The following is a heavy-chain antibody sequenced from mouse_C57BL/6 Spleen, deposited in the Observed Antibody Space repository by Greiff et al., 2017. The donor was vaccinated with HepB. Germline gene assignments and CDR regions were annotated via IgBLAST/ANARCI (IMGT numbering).Heavy chain of an antibody. J-gene: IGHJ4*01. CDR3: AITSSGYGNMMDY. Sequence: VKQRPGQGLEWIGRIHPSDSDTNYNQKFKGKATLTVDKSSSTAYMQLSSLTSEDSAVYYCAITSSGYGNMMDYWGQGTSVTVSS. V-gene: IGHV1-74*01. D-gene: IGHD3-2*02. CDR2: IHPSDSDT.